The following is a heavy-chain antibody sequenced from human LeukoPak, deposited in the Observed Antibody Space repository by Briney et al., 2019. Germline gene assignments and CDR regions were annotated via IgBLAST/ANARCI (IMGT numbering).Heavy chain of an antibody. CDR3: AKDRNDYVWGSPGTFDY. V-gene: IGHV3-30*18. J-gene: IGHJ4*02. CDR2: ISYDGSNK. D-gene: IGHD3-16*01. Sequence: GRSLRLSCAASGFTFSSYGMHWVRQAPGKGLEWVAVISYDGSNKYYADSVKGRFTISRDNSKNTLYLQMNSLRAEDTAVYYCAKDRNDYVWGSPGTFDYWGQGTLVTVSS. CDR1: GFTFSSYG.